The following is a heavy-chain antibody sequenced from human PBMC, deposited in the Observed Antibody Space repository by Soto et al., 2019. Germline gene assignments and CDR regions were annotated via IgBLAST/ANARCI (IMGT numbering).Heavy chain of an antibody. CDR2: ISGSGGST. V-gene: IGHV3-23*01. J-gene: IGHJ6*02. CDR3: ASALIAVVCSLPYYYYGMDV. CDR1: GFTFSSYA. Sequence: GGSLRLSCAASGFTFSSYAMSWVRQAPGKGLEWVSAISGSGGSTYYADSVKGRFTISRDNAKNTLYLQMNSLRAEDTAVYYCASALIAVVCSLPYYYYGMDVWGQGTTVTVSS. D-gene: IGHD2-21*01.